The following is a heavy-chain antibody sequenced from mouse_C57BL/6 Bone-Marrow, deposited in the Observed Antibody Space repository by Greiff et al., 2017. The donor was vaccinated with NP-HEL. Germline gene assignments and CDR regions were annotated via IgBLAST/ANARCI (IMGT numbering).Heavy chain of an antibody. J-gene: IGHJ3*01. CDR2: ISYDGSN. D-gene: IGHD1-1*01. V-gene: IGHV3-6*01. CDR3: AREGGYYGSPFAY. CDR1: GYSIISGYY. Sequence: VQLKQSGPGLVKPSQSLSLTCSVTGYSIISGYYWNWIRQFPGNKLEWMAYISYDGSNNYKPSLKNRISITRDISKNQFFLKLTSVTTEDTATYYCAREGGYYGSPFAYWGQGTLVTVSA.